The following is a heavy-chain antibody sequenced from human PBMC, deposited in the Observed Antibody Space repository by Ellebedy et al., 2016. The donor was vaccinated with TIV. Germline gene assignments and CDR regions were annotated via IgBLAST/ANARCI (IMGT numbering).Heavy chain of an antibody. Sequence: AASVKVSCKASGGTFSSYAISWVRQAPGQGLEWMGRIIPILAIADYAQKFQGRVTITADKSTSIAYLELSSLRSEDTAVYYCATERHVEMATILTDAFDIWGQGTMVTVSS. D-gene: IGHD5-24*01. CDR3: ATERHVEMATILTDAFDI. CDR1: GGTFSSYA. V-gene: IGHV1-69*04. J-gene: IGHJ3*02. CDR2: IIPILAIA.